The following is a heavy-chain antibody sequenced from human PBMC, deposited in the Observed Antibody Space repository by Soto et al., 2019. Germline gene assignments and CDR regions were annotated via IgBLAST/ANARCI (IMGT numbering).Heavy chain of an antibody. CDR3: ARAGRFTRYELDY. D-gene: IGHD2-2*01. CDR2: IIPIFGTA. V-gene: IGHV1-69*13. J-gene: IGHJ4*02. CDR1: GGTFSSDA. Sequence: SVKVSCKASGGTFSSDAISWVRQAPGQGLEWMGGIIPIFGTANYAQKFQGRVTITADESTSTAYMELSSLRSEDTAVYYCARAGRFTRYELDYWGQGTLVTVSS.